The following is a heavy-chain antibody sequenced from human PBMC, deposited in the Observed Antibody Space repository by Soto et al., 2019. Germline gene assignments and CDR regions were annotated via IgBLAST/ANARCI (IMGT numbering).Heavy chain of an antibody. CDR1: GFTFSSYW. D-gene: IGHD2-15*01. V-gene: IGHV3-74*01. J-gene: IGHJ6*03. CDR3: ATDRDCSGGSCPRGYYHYYMDV. CDR2: INSDGSST. Sequence: SLRLSCAASGFTFSSYWMHWVRQAPGKGLVWVSRINSDGSSTSYADSVKGRFTISRDNAKNTLYLQMNSLRAEDTAVYYCATDRDCSGGSCPRGYYHYYMDVWGQGTTVTVSS.